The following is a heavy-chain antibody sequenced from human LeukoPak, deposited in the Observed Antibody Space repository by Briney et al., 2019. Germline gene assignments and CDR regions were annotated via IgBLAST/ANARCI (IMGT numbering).Heavy chain of an antibody. D-gene: IGHD6-13*01. CDR1: GFTFSSYA. CDR2: ISGSGGST. Sequence: TGVSLRLSCAASGFTFSSYAMSWVRQAPGKGLEWVSAISGSGGSTYYADSVKGRFTISRNNSKNTLYLQMNSLRAEDTAVYYCAKGGYSSSWYYYYFDYWGQGTLVTVSS. CDR3: AKGGYSSSWYYYYFDY. V-gene: IGHV3-23*01. J-gene: IGHJ4*02.